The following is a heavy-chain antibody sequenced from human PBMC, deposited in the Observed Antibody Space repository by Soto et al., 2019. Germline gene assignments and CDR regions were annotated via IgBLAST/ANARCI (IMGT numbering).Heavy chain of an antibody. CDR1: GYTFTSYD. Sequence: QVQLVQSGAEVKKPGASVKVSCKASGYTFTSYDINWVRQATGQGLEWMGWMNPNSGNTAYAQKFPGRVTMTSNTSISTAYIELSSLRSEDAAVYYCASERRDGYDNWGQGTLVTVSS. D-gene: IGHD5-12*01. J-gene: IGHJ4*02. CDR2: MNPNSGNT. CDR3: ASERRDGYDN. V-gene: IGHV1-8*01.